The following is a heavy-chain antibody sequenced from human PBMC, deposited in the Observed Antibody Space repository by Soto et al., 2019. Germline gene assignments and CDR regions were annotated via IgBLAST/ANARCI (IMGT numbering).Heavy chain of an antibody. CDR2: TSSDGSTK. Sequence: QVLLVESGGGVVQRGTSLRLSCAASGFSFRNYGMHWVRQAPGKGLEWVAVTSSDGSTKYYAASVKGRFTISSDNSKNTLYLQMSSLRAEDTALYYCPRWGGSYYESWFDPWGQGTLVIVSS. J-gene: IGHJ5*02. CDR1: GFSFRNYG. V-gene: IGHV3-33*01. CDR3: PRWGGSYYESWFDP. D-gene: IGHD1-26*01.